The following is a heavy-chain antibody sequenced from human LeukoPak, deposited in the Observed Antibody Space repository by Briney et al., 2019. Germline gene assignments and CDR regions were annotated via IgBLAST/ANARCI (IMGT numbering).Heavy chain of an antibody. CDR1: GYTFTGYY. CDR3: ARGAGIEYYFDY. D-gene: IGHD3-10*01. Sequence: ASVKVSCKASGYTFTGYYMHWVRQAPGQGLEWMGRINPNSGGTNYAQKFQGRVTMTRDTSISTVYMELSRLRSDDTAVYYCARGAGIEYYFDYWGQGTLVTVSS. CDR2: INPNSGGT. V-gene: IGHV1-2*06. J-gene: IGHJ4*02.